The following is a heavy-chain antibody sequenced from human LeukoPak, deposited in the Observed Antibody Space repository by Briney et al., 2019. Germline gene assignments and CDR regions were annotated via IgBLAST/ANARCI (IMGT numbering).Heavy chain of an antibody. Sequence: SVKVSCKASGGTFSSYAISWVRQAPGQGLEWMGGIIPIFGTANYAQKFQGRVTITADKSTSTAYMELSSLRSEDTAVYYCAREVLAAAGTDNWFDPWGQGTLVTVSS. D-gene: IGHD6-13*01. V-gene: IGHV1-69*06. J-gene: IGHJ5*02. CDR2: IIPIFGTA. CDR3: AREVLAAAGTDNWFDP. CDR1: GGTFSSYA.